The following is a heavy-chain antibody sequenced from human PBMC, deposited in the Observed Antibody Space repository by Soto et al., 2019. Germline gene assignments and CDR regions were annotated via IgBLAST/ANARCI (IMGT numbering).Heavy chain of an antibody. CDR1: GFTFGDYA. CDR3: TRTAVDDNYYYSGMDV. D-gene: IGHD6-19*01. V-gene: IGHV3-49*03. J-gene: IGHJ6*02. Sequence: SLRLSCTASGFTFGDYAMSWFRQAPGKGLEWVGFIRSKAYGGTTEYAASVKGRFTISRDDSKSIAYLQMNSLKTEDTAVYYCTRTAVDDNYYYSGMDVWGQGNTVTVSS. CDR2: IRSKAYGGTT.